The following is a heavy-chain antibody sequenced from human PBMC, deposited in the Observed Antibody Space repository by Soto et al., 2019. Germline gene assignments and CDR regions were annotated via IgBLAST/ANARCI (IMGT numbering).Heavy chain of an antibody. CDR3: ASDWCGIDY. CDR1: GYTFTSYG. CDR2: INPYNGNT. D-gene: IGHD2-15*01. J-gene: IGHJ4*02. V-gene: IGHV1-18*01. Sequence: QVQLVQSGAEVKKPGASVKVSCKASGYTFTSYGITWVRQAPGQGLEWMGWINPYNGNTNYAQKLQGRVTMTTDTSTNTAYVELRSLSSDETAVYYCASDWCGIDYWGQGTLVTVSS.